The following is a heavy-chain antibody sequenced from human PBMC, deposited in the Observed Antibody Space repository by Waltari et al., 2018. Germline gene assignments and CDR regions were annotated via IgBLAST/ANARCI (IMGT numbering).Heavy chain of an antibody. CDR1: GFTVSSNY. CDR2: IYSGGST. D-gene: IGHD6-6*01. CDR3: ARESSSRGYYYYYYGMDV. J-gene: IGHJ6*02. V-gene: IGHV3-53*01. Sequence: EVQLLESGGGLIQPGGSLRLSCAASGFTVSSNYMSWVRQAPGKGLEWVSVIYSGGSTYYADSVKGRFTISRDNSKNTLYLQMNSLRAEDTAVYYCARESSSRGYYYYYYGMDVWGQGTTVTVSS.